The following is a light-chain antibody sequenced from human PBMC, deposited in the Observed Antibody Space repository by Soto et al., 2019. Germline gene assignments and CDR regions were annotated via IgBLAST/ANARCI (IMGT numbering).Light chain of an antibody. CDR2: AAS. CDR3: QQLHGYPIT. V-gene: IGKV1-9*01. CDR1: QGIDTS. Sequence: ILLTQSPSSLSASVGDRVTITCRASQGIDTSLAWYQQKPGKAPKLLIYAASNFQSGVPSRFSGSGSGTHCTLTISSLQPEDFATYYCQQLHGYPITFGQGTRLEI. J-gene: IGKJ5*01.